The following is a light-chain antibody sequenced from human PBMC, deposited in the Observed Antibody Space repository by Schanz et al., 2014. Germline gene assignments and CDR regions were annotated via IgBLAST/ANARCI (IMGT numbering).Light chain of an antibody. CDR3: MQALQTPA. V-gene: IGKV2-28*01. CDR2: LGS. CDR1: QSLLHSNGYNY. J-gene: IGKJ4*01. Sequence: DIVMTQSPLSLPVTPGEPASISCRSSQSLLHSNGYNYLDWYLQKPGQSPQLLIYLGSTRASGVPDRFSGSASGTDFTLKISRVEAEDVGVYYCMQALQTPAFGGGTKVEI.